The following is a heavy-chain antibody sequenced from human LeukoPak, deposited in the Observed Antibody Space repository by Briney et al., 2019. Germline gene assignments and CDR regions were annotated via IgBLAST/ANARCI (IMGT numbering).Heavy chain of an antibody. V-gene: IGHV4-28*05. CDR2: IYYSGSI. CDR1: GYSISSSNW. D-gene: IGHD3-10*01. Sequence: SETLSLTCAVSGYSISSSNWWGWIRQPPGKGLEWIGYIYYSGSIYYNPSLKSRVTISVDTSKNQFSLKLSSVTAADTAVYYCARRRYYGSGRFRGRYYFDYWGQGTLVTVSS. CDR3: ARRRYYGSGRFRGRYYFDY. J-gene: IGHJ4*02.